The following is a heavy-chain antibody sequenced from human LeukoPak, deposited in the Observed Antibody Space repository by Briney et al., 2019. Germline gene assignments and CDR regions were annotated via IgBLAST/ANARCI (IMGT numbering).Heavy chain of an antibody. CDR2: INHSGST. V-gene: IGHV4-34*01. CDR1: GRSFSGYY. D-gene: IGHD3-3*01. CDR3: ARGTVRRITIFGVVTPFDY. Sequence: SETLSLTCAVYGRSFSGYYWSWIRQPPGKGLEWIGEINHSGSTNYNPSLKSRVTISVDTSKNQFSLKLSSVTAADTAVYYCARGTVRRITIFGVVTPFDYWGQGTLVTVSS. J-gene: IGHJ4*02.